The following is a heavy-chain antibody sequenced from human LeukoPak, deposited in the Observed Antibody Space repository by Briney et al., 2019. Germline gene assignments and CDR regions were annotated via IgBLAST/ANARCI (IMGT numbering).Heavy chain of an antibody. D-gene: IGHD2-2*01. J-gene: IGHJ3*02. CDR1: GYSISSGYY. CDR2: IYYSGST. CDR3: ARRIVVVPAAIRNGDAFDI. V-gene: IGHV4-38-2*01. Sequence: ETLSLTCAVSGYSISSGYYWGWIRQPPGRGLEWIGSIYYSGSTYYNPSLRSRVTISMDTSKNQFSLRLNSVTAADTALYYRARRIVVVPAAIRNGDAFDIWGQGTMVTVSS.